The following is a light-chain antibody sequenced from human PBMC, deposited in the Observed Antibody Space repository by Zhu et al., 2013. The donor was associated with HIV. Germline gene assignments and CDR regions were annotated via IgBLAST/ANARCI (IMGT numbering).Light chain of an antibody. CDR2: SAS. J-gene: IGKJ2*01. V-gene: IGKV1-39*01. CDR3: QQSHSLPLT. Sequence: DIQMTQSPSSLSASVGDRVTITCRASQSISSYLNWYQQKPGKAPKLLIHSASSLQSGVPSRFSGSGSGTDFTLTVSSLQPEDFATYYCQQSHSLPLTFGQGTKLEIK. CDR1: QSISSY.